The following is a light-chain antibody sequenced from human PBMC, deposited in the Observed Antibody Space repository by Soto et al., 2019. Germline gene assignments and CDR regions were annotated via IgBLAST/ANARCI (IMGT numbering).Light chain of an antibody. CDR3: QTWGTGIVV. CDR2: LNSDGSH. CDR1: SGHSSYA. V-gene: IGLV4-69*01. Sequence: QAVVTQSPSASASLGASVKLTCTLSSGHSSYAIAWHQQQPEKVPRYLMKLNSDGSHSKGDGIPDRFSGSSSGAERYLTISSLQSEDEADYYCQTWGTGIVVFGGGTKLTVL. J-gene: IGLJ2*01.